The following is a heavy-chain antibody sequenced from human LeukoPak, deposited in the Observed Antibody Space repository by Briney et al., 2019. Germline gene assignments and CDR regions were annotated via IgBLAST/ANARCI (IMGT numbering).Heavy chain of an antibody. CDR2: IRSNSDGGTI. J-gene: IGHJ5*02. D-gene: IGHD3-22*01. CDR1: GFTFTNAW. Sequence: GGSLRLSCATSGFTFTNAWMNWVRQAPGKGLEWVGRIRSNSDGGTIDYAAPVKSRFTLSRDDSKNTLYLQMNSLQTEGTAVYYCATDFYDSTWGQGTLVTVSS. V-gene: IGHV3-15*07. CDR3: ATDFYDST.